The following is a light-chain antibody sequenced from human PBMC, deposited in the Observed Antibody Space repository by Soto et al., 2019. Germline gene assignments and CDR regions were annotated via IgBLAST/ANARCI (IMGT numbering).Light chain of an antibody. CDR1: QSVSSSY. Sequence: EIVLTQSPGTLSLSQGERAILSCRASQSVSSSYLAWYQQKPGQAPRLLIYGASSRATGIPDRFSGSGSGTDFILTISRLEPEDFAVYFCQQNNRWPHITFGQGTRLVIK. J-gene: IGKJ5*01. CDR3: QQNNRWPHIT. CDR2: GAS. V-gene: IGKV3-20*01.